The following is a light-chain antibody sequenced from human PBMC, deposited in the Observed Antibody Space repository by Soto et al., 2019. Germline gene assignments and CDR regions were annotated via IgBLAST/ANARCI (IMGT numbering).Light chain of an antibody. CDR2: GNS. CDR1: SSNIGAGYD. J-gene: IGLJ3*02. CDR3: QSYDISLSGWV. Sequence: QSVLTQPPSVSGAPGQRVTISCTGSSSNIGAGYDVHWYQQLPGTAPKLLIYGNSKRPSGVPDRFSGSKSGTSASLAITGLQAEDEADYYCQSYDISLSGWVFGGGTKVTVL. V-gene: IGLV1-40*01.